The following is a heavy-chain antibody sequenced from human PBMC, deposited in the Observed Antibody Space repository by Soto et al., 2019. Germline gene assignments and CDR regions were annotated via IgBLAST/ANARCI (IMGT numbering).Heavy chain of an antibody. Sequence: QITLKESGPTLVKPTQTLTLTCTFSGFSLSTSGVGVGWIRQPPGKALEWLALIYWDDDKRYSPSLKSRLTITKDTSKNQVVLTMTNMDPVDRATYYCAHHSGYDYDYYYYYGMDVWGQGTTVTVSS. CDR2: IYWDDDK. CDR3: AHHSGYDYDYYYYYGMDV. J-gene: IGHJ6*02. V-gene: IGHV2-5*02. D-gene: IGHD5-12*01. CDR1: GFSLSTSGVG.